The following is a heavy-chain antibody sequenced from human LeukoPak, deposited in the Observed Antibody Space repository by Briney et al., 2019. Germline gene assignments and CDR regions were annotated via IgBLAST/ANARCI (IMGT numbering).Heavy chain of an antibody. V-gene: IGHV1-18*01. CDR1: GYTFASYG. D-gene: IGHD2-8*01. Sequence: GGSLRLSCAASGYTFASYGISWVRQAPGQGLEWMGWISAYNGNTNYAQKLQGRVTMTTDTSTSTAYMELRSLRSDDTAVYYCARGYCTNGVCYGFDPWGQGTLVTVSS. CDR3: ARGYCTNGVCYGFDP. CDR2: ISAYNGNT. J-gene: IGHJ5*02.